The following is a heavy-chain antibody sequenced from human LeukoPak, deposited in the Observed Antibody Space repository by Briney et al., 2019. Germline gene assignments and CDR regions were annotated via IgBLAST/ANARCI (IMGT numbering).Heavy chain of an antibody. D-gene: IGHD6-19*01. J-gene: IGHJ5*02. CDR2: INHSGST. Sequence: SETLSLTCAVYGGSFSGYYWSWIRQPPGKGLEWIGEINHSGSTNYNPSLKSRVIISVDTSKNQFSLKLSSVTAAETAVYYCARDGVQWLVRDWFDPWGQGTLVTVSS. CDR3: ARDGVQWLVRDWFDP. CDR1: GGSFSGYY. V-gene: IGHV4-34*01.